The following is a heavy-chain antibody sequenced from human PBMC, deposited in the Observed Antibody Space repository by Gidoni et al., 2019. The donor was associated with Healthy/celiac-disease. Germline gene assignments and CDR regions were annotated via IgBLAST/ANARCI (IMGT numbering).Heavy chain of an antibody. CDR3: AKDGQGGWYLDY. D-gene: IGHD6-19*01. CDR1: GFTFSSYG. J-gene: IGHJ4*02. Sequence: QVQLAESGGGVVQPGRSQRLYCGAPGFTFSSYGMHWVGQAPGKGLECVAVISYDGSNKYYADSVKGRFTISRDNSKNTLYLQMNSLRAEDTAVYYCAKDGQGGWYLDYWGQGTLVTVSS. V-gene: IGHV3-30*18. CDR2: ISYDGSNK.